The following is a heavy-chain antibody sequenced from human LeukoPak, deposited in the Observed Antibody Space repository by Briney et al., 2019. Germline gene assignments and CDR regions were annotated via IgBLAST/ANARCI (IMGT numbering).Heavy chain of an antibody. J-gene: IGHJ2*01. CDR1: GFTFSSYG. CDR2: IWYDGSNK. V-gene: IGHV3-33*01. D-gene: IGHD4-17*01. CDR3: ASCSYGDYGYFDL. Sequence: PGGSLRLSCAASGFTFSSYGMHWVRQAPGKGLEWVAVIWYDGSNKYYADSVKGRFTISRDDSKNTLYLQMNSLRAEDTAVYYCASCSYGDYGYFDLWGRGTLVTVSS.